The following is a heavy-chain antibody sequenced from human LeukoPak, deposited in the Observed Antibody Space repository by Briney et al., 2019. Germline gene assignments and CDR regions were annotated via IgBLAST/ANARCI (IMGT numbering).Heavy chain of an antibody. D-gene: IGHD6-19*01. CDR3: ARILDSAWGELGY. V-gene: IGHV3-30*02. J-gene: IGHJ4*02. CDR1: GFTFRSYD. CDR2: IRSDGSNK. Sequence: GGSLRLSCGGTGFTFRSYDMHWVRQAPGKGLEWMAFIRSDGSNKYYADSVKGRFTISRDNSKNTLYLQMNSLRAEDTAVYYCARILDSAWGELGYWGQGTLVTVSS.